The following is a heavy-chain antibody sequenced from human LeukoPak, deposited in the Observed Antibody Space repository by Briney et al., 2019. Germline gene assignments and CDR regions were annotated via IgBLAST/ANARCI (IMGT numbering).Heavy chain of an antibody. CDR2: IYTSGST. Sequence: SETLSLTCNVSGDSISKSRHFWAWIRQPAGKGLEWIGRIYTSGSTNYNPSLKSRVTISVDTSKNQFSLKLSSVTAADTAVYYCAAEYGDPSYYYYMDVWGKGTTVTISS. D-gene: IGHD4-17*01. CDR1: GDSISKSRHF. V-gene: IGHV4-61*02. CDR3: AAEYGDPSYYYYMDV. J-gene: IGHJ6*03.